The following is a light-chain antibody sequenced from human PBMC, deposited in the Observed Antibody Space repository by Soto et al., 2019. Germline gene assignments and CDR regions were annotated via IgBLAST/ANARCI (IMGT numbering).Light chain of an antibody. V-gene: IGKV1-39*01. CDR3: QQSYSILRT. Sequence: DIQMSQSPSSLSASVGDRVTITCRASQTISSYLNWYQQKPGKAPKLLIYAASSLQSGVPSRFSGSGSGTDFTLTISSLQPEEYATYYCQQSYSILRTFGQGTKLEIK. J-gene: IGKJ2*01. CDR2: AAS. CDR1: QTISSY.